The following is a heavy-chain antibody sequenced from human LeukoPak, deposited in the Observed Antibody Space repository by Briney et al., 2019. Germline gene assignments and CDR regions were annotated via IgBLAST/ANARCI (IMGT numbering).Heavy chain of an antibody. CDR3: ARDRGSIVGATDVIIDY. J-gene: IGHJ4*02. D-gene: IGHD1-26*01. V-gene: IGHV4-30-4*02. CDR2: IYYSGST. Sequence: SETLSLTCTVSGGSISSGDYYWSWIRQPPGKGLEWIGYIYYSGSTYYNPSLKSRVTISVDTSKNQFSLKLSSVTAADTAVYYCARDRGSIVGATDVIIDYWGQGTLVTVSS. CDR1: GGSISSGDYY.